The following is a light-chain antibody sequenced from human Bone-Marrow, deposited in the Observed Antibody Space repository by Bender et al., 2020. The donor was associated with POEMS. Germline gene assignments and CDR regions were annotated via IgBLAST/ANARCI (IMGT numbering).Light chain of an antibody. CDR1: ALPKKY. CDR3: DSADSDGHDRV. J-gene: IGLJ2*01. CDR2: EDK. V-gene: IGLV3-10*01. Sequence: SHELTQPPSVSVSPGQTAKITCSGDALPKKYAYWYQQKSGQAPLLVIYEDKKRPSGIPERFSGSSSGTTATLIITGAQVEDEADYYCDSADSDGHDRVFGGGTRLTVL.